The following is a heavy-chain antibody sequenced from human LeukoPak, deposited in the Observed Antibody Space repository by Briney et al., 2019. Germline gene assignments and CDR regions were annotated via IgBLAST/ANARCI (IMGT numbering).Heavy chain of an antibody. V-gene: IGHV4-61*05. Sequence: PSETLSLTFTVSGGSMTAGDYYWGWVRQPPGTGLQWIATSYQGASLKSRVTISVDMSKNQFSLQLRSVTAADTAVYYCARVVNDILTGYPPHPDYWGQGTLVTVSS. CDR3: ARVVNDILTGYPPHPDY. CDR2: S. CDR1: GGSMTAGDYY. J-gene: IGHJ4*02. D-gene: IGHD3-9*01.